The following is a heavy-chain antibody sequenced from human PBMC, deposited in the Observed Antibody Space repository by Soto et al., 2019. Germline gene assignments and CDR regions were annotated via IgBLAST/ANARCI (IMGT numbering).Heavy chain of an antibody. D-gene: IGHD3-22*01. Sequence: PSQTLSLTCDISGDSVSINSAAWNWIRQSPSRGLEWLGRTSYRSKWYNDYAVSVKSRITINPDTSKNQFSLQLNSVTPEDTALYYCASSDRCGFGFDYWGQGTLVTVSS. CDR1: GDSVSINSAA. J-gene: IGHJ4*02. V-gene: IGHV6-1*01. CDR3: ASSDRCGFGFDY. CDR2: TSYRSKWYN.